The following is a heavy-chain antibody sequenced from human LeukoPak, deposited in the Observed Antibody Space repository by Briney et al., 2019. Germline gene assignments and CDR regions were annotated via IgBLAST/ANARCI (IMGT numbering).Heavy chain of an antibody. CDR2: IYTSGST. J-gene: IGHJ6*03. D-gene: IGHD2-8*01. CDR1: GGSISSYY. V-gene: IGHV4-4*07. CDR3: ARETHDYCTNGVCHSYYYMDV. Sequence: PSETLSLTCTVSGGSISSYYWSWVRQPAGKGLEWTGRIYTSGSTNYNPSLKSRVTMSVDTSKNQFSLKLSSVTAADTAVYYCARETHDYCTNGVCHSYYYMDVWGKGTTVTVSS.